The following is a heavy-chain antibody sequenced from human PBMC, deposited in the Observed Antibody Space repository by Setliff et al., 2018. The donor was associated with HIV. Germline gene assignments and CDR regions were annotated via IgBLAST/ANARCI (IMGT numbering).Heavy chain of an antibody. CDR1: GFTFSSYG. Sequence: PGGSLRLSCAASGFTFSSYGMHWVRQAPGKGLEWVAFIRYDGRNKYFTDSVKGRFTISRDNSKNTLYLQMNSLRVEDTAVYYCAKDIPDWGSAFDIWGRGTMVTVSS. J-gene: IGHJ3*02. D-gene: IGHD7-27*01. CDR2: IRYDGRNK. CDR3: AKDIPDWGSAFDI. V-gene: IGHV3-30*02.